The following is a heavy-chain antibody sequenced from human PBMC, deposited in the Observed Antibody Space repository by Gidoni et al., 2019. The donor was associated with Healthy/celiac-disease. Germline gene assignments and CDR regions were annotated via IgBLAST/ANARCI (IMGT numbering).Heavy chain of an antibody. Sequence: QVQLVQSGAAVKKPGASVKVSCKASGYTFTSYYMHWVRQAPGQGLEWMGIINPSGGSTSYAQKFQGRVTMTRDTSTSTVYMELSSLRSEDTAVDYCASPSGAGTAPPHYWGQGTLVTVSS. D-gene: IGHD6-19*01. V-gene: IGHV1-46*01. CDR3: ASPSGAGTAPPHY. J-gene: IGHJ4*02. CDR2: INPSGGST. CDR1: GYTFTSYY.